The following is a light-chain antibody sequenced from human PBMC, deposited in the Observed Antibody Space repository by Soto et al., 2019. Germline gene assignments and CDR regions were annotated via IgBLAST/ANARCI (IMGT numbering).Light chain of an antibody. V-gene: IGKV3-11*01. CDR1: QSVSSY. Sequence: EIVLTQSPATLSLSPGERATLSCRASQSVSSYLIWYQQKPGQAPRLLIYDASNRAAGIPARFSGGGSGTDFTLTIIRLEPEDFAVYYCQQRSSWPLTFGGGTRVEIK. CDR2: DAS. J-gene: IGKJ4*01. CDR3: QQRSSWPLT.